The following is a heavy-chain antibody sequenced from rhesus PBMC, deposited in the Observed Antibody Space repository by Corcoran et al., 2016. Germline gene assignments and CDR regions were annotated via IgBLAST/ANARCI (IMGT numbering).Heavy chain of an antibody. CDR3: ARVGSSWSGWDTVGTEWYFDL. D-gene: IGHD5-42*01. CDR1: GYSISSGYY. V-gene: IGHV4S14*01. Sequence: QVQLQESGPGLVKPSETLSLTCAVSGYSISSGYYWGWIRQPPGKGLEWIGRIYGSGGSNYLNPSLKSRVTLSVDTSKNQFSLKLSSVTAADTAVYYCARVGSSWSGWDTVGTEWYFDLWGPGTPITISS. J-gene: IGHJ2*01. CDR2: IYGSGGSN.